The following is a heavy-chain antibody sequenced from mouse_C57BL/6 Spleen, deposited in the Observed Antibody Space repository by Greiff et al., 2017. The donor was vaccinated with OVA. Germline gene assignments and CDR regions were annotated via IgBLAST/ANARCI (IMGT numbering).Heavy chain of an antibody. CDR1: GFNIKNTY. Sequence: VHVKQSVAELVRPGASVKLSCTASGFNIKNTYMHWVKQRPEQGLEWIGRIDPANGNTKYAPKFQGKATITADTSSNTAYLQLSSLTSEDTAIYYCAREDGYDFYAMDYWGQGTSVTVSS. CDR2: IDPANGNT. D-gene: IGHD2-10*02. CDR3: AREDGYDFYAMDY. V-gene: IGHV14-3*01. J-gene: IGHJ4*01.